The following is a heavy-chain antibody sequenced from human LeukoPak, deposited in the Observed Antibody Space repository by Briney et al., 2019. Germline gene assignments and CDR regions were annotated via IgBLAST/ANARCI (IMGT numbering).Heavy chain of an antibody. Sequence: PGGSLRLSCEASGFTFSRFGMHWVRQAPGKGLEWVAVIWYDGSNQDYADSVKGRFTISRDNSKNTLYLQVSSLRAEDTAVYYCARVTVEVPGVSDYCDYWGQRTLVTVSS. V-gene: IGHV3-33*01. CDR3: ARVTVEVPGVSDYCDY. CDR2: IWYDGSNQ. CDR1: GFTFSRFG. J-gene: IGHJ4*02. D-gene: IGHD2-2*01.